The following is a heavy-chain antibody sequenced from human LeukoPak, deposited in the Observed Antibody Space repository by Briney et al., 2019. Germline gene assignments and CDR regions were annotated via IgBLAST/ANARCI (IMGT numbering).Heavy chain of an antibody. CDR3: ARTVEVAAVPGAFDI. J-gene: IGHJ3*02. CDR1: GFTFSNYG. Sequence: PGGSLRLSCAASGFTFSNYGMHWVRQAPGKGLEWVAVIWYDGSNKYYADSVKGRFTISRDNSKNTLYLQMNSLRAEDTAVYYCARTVEVAAVPGAFDIWGQGTMVTVSS. CDR2: IWYDGSNK. V-gene: IGHV3-33*01. D-gene: IGHD6-13*01.